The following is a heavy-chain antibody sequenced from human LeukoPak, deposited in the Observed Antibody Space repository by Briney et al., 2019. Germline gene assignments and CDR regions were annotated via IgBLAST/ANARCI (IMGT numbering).Heavy chain of an antibody. Sequence: GGSLRLSCAASGFTFSSYSMNWVRQAPGKGLEWVSSISSSSSYIYYADSVKGRFTISRDNAKNSLYLQMNSLRAEDTAVYYCARDRWQDAFDIWGQGTMVTVSS. CDR2: ISSSSSYI. CDR3: ARDRWQDAFDI. CDR1: GFTFSSYS. D-gene: IGHD5-24*01. V-gene: IGHV3-21*01. J-gene: IGHJ3*02.